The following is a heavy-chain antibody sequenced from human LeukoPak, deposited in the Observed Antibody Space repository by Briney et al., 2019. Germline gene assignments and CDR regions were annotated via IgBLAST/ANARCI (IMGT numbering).Heavy chain of an antibody. V-gene: IGHV1-8*01. CDR3: ARFFRTPYYYYGMDV. D-gene: IGHD3-3*01. CDR2: MNPNSGNT. CDR1: GYTFTSYD. Sequence: ASVKVSCKASGYTFTSYDINWVRQATGQGLEWMGWMNPNSGNTGYAQKFQGRVTMTRNTSISTAYMELSSLRSEDTAVYYCARFFRTPYYYYGMDVWGQGTTVTVSS. J-gene: IGHJ6*02.